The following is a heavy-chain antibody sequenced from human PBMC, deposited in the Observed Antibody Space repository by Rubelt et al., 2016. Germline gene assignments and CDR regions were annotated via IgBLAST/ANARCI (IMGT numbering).Heavy chain of an antibody. CDR2: SSGYNGNT. V-gene: IGHV1-18*01. D-gene: IGHD5-24*01. J-gene: IGHJ4*02. Sequence: QVQLVQSGAEVKKPGASVKVSCQASGYPFPSSGIRWVRQAPEQGLEWMGWSSGYNGNTNYAQKLQGTVTMTTDTATSTAYMELRSLIADDTAVYYCARERDDYGDYWGQGTLVTVSS. CDR3: ARERDDYGDY. CDR1: GYPFPSSG.